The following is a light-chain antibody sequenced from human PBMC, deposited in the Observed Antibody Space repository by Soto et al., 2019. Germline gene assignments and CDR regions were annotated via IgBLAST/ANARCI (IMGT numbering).Light chain of an antibody. CDR2: EVS. V-gene: IGLV2-8*01. J-gene: IGLJ2*01. CDR1: SSDIGAYNY. CDR3: SSYAGSNSI. Sequence: QSVLTQPPSASGSPGQSVTISCTGTSSDIGAYNYVSWYQRHPGKPPRLVLYEVSERPSGVPDRFSGSKSTNTASLTVSGLQAEDEADYFCSSYAGSNSIFGGGTKLTVL.